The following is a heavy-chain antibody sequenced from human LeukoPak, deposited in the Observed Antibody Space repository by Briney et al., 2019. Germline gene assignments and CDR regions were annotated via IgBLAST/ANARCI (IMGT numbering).Heavy chain of an antibody. CDR3: ARKTVVGFYFDY. CDR2: IKQDGSDK. CDR1: GFTFSNYW. V-gene: IGHV3-7*03. Sequence: PGGSLRLSCAASGFTFSNYWMSWVRQAPGKGLEWVGNIKQDGSDKYYIDSVKSRFTISRDNAKNSLYLQMNSLRAEDTAVYYCARKTVVGFYFDYWGQGTPVTVSS. J-gene: IGHJ4*02. D-gene: IGHD4-23*01.